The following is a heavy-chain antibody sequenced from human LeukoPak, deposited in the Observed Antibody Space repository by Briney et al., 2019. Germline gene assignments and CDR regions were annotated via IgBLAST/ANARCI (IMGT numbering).Heavy chain of an antibody. Sequence: GRSLRLSCAASGFTFSSYGMHWVRQAPGKGLEWVAVISYDGSNKYYADSVKGRFTISRDNAKNSLYLQMNGLRAEDTAVYYCASQKGDYDILTGYYNVEAFDIWGQGTMVTVSS. J-gene: IGHJ3*02. D-gene: IGHD3-9*01. CDR3: ASQKGDYDILTGYYNVEAFDI. CDR1: GFTFSSYG. V-gene: IGHV3-30*03. CDR2: ISYDGSNK.